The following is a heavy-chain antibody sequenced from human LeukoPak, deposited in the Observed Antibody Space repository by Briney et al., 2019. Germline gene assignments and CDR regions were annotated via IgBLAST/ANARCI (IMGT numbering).Heavy chain of an antibody. CDR1: GGSISSYY. V-gene: IGHV4-59*08. CDR3: ARGYSSSWHYYYGMDV. Sequence: SETLSLTCTVSGGSISSYYWSWIRQPPGKGLEWIGYIYHSGSTNYNPSLKSRVTISVDTSKNQFSLKLSSVTAADTAVYYCARGYSSSWHYYYGMDVWGQGTTVTVSS. J-gene: IGHJ6*02. CDR2: IYHSGST. D-gene: IGHD6-13*01.